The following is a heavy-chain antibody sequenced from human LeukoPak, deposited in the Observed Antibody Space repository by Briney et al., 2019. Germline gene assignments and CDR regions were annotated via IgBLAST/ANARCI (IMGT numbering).Heavy chain of an antibody. J-gene: IGHJ4*02. Sequence: PGGSLRLSCAASGFTFSSYSMNWVRQAPGKGLEWVSYISSSSSTIYYADSVKGRFTISRDNAKNSLYLQMNSLRAEDTAVYYCARDADIGATITFDYWGQGTLVTVSS. CDR3: ARDADIGATITFDY. CDR1: GFTFSSYS. V-gene: IGHV3-48*01. CDR2: ISSSSSTI. D-gene: IGHD5-12*01.